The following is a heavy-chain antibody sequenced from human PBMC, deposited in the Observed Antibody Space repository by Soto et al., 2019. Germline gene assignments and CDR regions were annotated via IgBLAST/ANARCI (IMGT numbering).Heavy chain of an antibody. CDR1: GFTFSSYG. CDR2: IWYDGSNK. J-gene: IGHJ4*02. D-gene: IGHD2-21*02. V-gene: IGHV3-33*01. Sequence: QVQLVESGGGVVQPGRSLRLSCAASGFTFSSYGMHWVRQAPGKGLEWVAVIWYDGSNKYYADSVKGRFTISRDNSKNTLYRQMNSLRAEETAVYYCARAPCGGDCYDFDYWGQGTLVTVSS. CDR3: ARAPCGGDCYDFDY.